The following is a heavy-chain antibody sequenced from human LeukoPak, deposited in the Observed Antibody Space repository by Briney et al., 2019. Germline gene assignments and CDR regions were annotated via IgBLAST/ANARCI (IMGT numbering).Heavy chain of an antibody. CDR1: GGSISSSSYY. V-gene: IGHV4-39*01. D-gene: IGHD2-15*01. Sequence: SETLSLTCTVSGGSISSSSYYWGWIRQPPGQGLEWIGSIYYSGSTYYNPSPKSRVTISVDTSKNQFSLKLSSVTAADTAVYYCAIVVAATASFDYWGQGTLVTVSS. CDR3: AIVVAATASFDY. CDR2: IYYSGST. J-gene: IGHJ4*02.